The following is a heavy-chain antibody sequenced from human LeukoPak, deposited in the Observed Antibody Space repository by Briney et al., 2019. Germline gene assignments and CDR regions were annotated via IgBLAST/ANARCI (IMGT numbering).Heavy chain of an antibody. CDR2: IWYDGSNK. CDR3: AREGSDDGSYYFDH. V-gene: IGHV3-33*01. D-gene: IGHD3-10*01. Sequence: GGSLRLSCAASGFTFSSYGMHWVRQAPGKGLEWVAVIWYDGSNKYYADSVKGRFTISRDNSKNTLYLQMNSLRAEDTAVYYCAREGSDDGSYYFDHWGQGTLVTVSS. CDR1: GFTFSSYG. J-gene: IGHJ4*02.